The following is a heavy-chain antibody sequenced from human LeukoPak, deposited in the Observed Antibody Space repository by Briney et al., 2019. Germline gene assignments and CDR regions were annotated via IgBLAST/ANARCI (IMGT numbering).Heavy chain of an antibody. J-gene: IGHJ4*02. CDR3: ARGPPYYDFWSGYSDY. V-gene: IGHV3-74*01. Sequence: PGGSLRLSCAASGFTFSSYWMHWVRQAPGKGLVWVSRINSDGSSTSYADSVKGRFTISRDNAKSTLYLQMNSLRAEDTAVYYCARGPPYYDFWSGYSDYWGQGTLVTVSS. D-gene: IGHD3-3*01. CDR1: GFTFSSYW. CDR2: INSDGSST.